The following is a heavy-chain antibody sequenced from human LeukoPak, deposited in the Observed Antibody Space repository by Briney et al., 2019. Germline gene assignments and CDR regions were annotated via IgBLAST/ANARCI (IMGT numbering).Heavy chain of an antibody. D-gene: IGHD3-3*01. CDR3: ARRIRFLDYYYMDV. CDR1: GGSISSYY. J-gene: IGHJ6*03. CDR2: IYTSGST. V-gene: IGHV4-4*09. Sequence: SETLSLTCTVSGGSISSYYWSWIRQPPGKGLEWIGYIYTSGSTNYNPSLKSRVTISVDTSKNQFSLKLSSVTAADTAVYYCARRIRFLDYYYMDVWGKGTTVTVSS.